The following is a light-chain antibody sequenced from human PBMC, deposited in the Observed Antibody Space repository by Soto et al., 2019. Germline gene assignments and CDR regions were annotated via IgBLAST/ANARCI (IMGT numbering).Light chain of an antibody. CDR3: QSYDSSLNNYV. CDR2: ENS. J-gene: IGLJ1*01. Sequence: QSVLTQPPSVSGAPGQSVAISCTGSSSNIGTGYDVHWYQQLPGTAPKLLIFENSNRPSGVPDRFSGSKSGTSASLAITGLQAEDEADYSCQSYDSSLNNYVFGTGTKVTVL. CDR1: SSNIGTGYD. V-gene: IGLV1-40*01.